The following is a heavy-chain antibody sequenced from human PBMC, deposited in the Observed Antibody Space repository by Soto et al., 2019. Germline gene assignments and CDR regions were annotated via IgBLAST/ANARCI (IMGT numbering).Heavy chain of an antibody. CDR2: IKRKTDGETT. V-gene: IGHV3-15*07. D-gene: IGHD6-13*01. Sequence: EVQLVESGGGLVKPGGSLRLSCVASGFPFNDAWLDWVRQAPGKGLEWVGRIKRKTDGETTEYAAPVKGRFTISRHDSKNTLYLQMNGLRTEYTAVYYCATVGYGSSWSRFDYWGRGTLVTASS. J-gene: IGHJ4*02. CDR1: GFPFNDAW. CDR3: ATVGYGSSWSRFDY.